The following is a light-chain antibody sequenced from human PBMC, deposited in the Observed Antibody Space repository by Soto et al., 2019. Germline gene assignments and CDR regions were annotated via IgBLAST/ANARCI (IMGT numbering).Light chain of an antibody. CDR3: QQYNNWPAIT. J-gene: IGKJ5*01. CDR2: GAS. Sequence: EIVMTQSPATLSVSPGERATLSCRASQSVSSNLAWYQQRPGQAPSLLIYGASTRAIGVPARFSGSGSGTEFTLTISSLQSEDFAIYYCQQYNNWPAITFGQGTRVEIK. CDR1: QSVSSN. V-gene: IGKV3D-15*01.